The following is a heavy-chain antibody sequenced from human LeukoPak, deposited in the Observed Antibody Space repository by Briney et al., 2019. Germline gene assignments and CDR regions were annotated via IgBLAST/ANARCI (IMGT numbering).Heavy chain of an antibody. V-gene: IGHV4-34*01. J-gene: IGHJ5*02. Sequence: SETLSLTCAVYGGSFSGYYWSWIRQPPGKGLEWIGEINHSGSTNYNPSLKSRVTISVDTSKNQFSLKLSSVTAADTAVYYCARISDIVVVPAAMRADWFDPWGQGTLVTVSS. CDR2: INHSGST. D-gene: IGHD2-2*01. CDR1: GGSFSGYY. CDR3: ARISDIVVVPAAMRADWFDP.